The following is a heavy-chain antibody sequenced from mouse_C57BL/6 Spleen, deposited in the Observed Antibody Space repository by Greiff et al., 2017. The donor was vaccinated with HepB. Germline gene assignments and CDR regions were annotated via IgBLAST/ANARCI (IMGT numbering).Heavy chain of an antibody. CDR2: ISYDGSN. CDR3: ARRRDYVFAY. Sequence: ESGPGLVKPSQSLSLTCSVTGYSITSGYYWNWIRQFPGNKLEWMGYISYDGSNNYNPSLKNRISITRDTSKNQFFLKLNSVTTEDTATYYCARRRDYVFAYWGQGTLVTVSA. CDR1: GYSITSGYY. V-gene: IGHV3-6*01. D-gene: IGHD2-4*01. J-gene: IGHJ3*01.